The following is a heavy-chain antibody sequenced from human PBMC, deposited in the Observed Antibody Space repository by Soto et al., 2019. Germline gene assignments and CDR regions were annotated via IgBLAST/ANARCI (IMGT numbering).Heavy chain of an antibody. J-gene: IGHJ3*01. CDR3: ATDLNWSGT. CDR1: GFTFSSYW. V-gene: IGHV3-74*01. CDR2: INSDGSDT. Sequence: PGGSLRLSCAASGFTFSSYWMHWVRQAPGKGLLWVSRINSDGSDTYYVDSVKGRFTISRDNAKNSLSLQMNSLRAEDTALYYCATDLNWSGTWGQGTMVTVSS. D-gene: IGHD3-3*01.